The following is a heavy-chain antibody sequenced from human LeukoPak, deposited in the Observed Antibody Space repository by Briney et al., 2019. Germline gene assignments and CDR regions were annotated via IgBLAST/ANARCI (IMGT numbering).Heavy chain of an antibody. D-gene: IGHD6-13*01. CDR2: ISGSGDTT. CDR3: LRDRVARTGTGEFYC. J-gene: IGHJ4*02. CDR1: EVTLSSYD. Sequence: GGSLRHTCAASEVTLSSYDMSWVRQAPGKGLEWVSAISGSGDTTYYADSVKGRFTIPRDSSRNTLYLHMNSLRAEDTAVYFCLRDRVARTGTGEFYCCGEGSLVTVS. V-gene: IGHV3-23*01.